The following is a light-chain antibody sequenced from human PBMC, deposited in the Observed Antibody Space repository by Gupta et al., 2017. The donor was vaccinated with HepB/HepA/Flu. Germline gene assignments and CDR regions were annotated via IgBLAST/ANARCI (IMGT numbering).Light chain of an antibody. CDR2: DVT. Sequence: QSALTQPRSVSGSPGPSVPISCTGTSSDVGGYNYVSWYQQHPGKAPKFMIYDVTKRPAGVPDRFSGSKSGNTASLTISGLQAEDEANYHCCSYAGSHSWVFGGGTKVTVL. V-gene: IGLV2-11*01. CDR3: CSYAGSHSWV. CDR1: SSDVGGYNY. J-gene: IGLJ2*01.